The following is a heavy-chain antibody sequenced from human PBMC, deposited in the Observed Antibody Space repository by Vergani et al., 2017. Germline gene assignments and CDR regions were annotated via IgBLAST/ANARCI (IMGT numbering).Heavy chain of an antibody. CDR2: ISGSGGST. CDR1: GFTFSSYA. D-gene: IGHD3-10*01. J-gene: IGHJ6*02. CDR3: AKIPLLWFGESPDNYYYYGMDV. V-gene: IGHV3-23*01. Sequence: EVQLLESGGGLVQPGGSLRLSCAASGFTFSSYAMSWVRQAPGKGLEWVSAISGSGGSTYYADSVKGRFTISRDNAKNSLYLQMNSLRAEDTAVYYCAKIPLLWFGESPDNYYYYGMDVWGQGTTVTVSS.